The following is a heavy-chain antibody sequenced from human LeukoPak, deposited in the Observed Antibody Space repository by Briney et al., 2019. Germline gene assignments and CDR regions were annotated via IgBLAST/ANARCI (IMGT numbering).Heavy chain of an antibody. CDR1: GFTVSSNY. CDR2: IYSGGST. Sequence: PGGSLRLSCAASGFTVSSNYMSWVRQAPGKGLEWVSVIYSGGSTYYADSVKGRFTISRDNSKNTLYLQMNSLRAEDTAVYYCARERASGGSLWFDPWGQGTLVTVFS. D-gene: IGHD2-15*01. J-gene: IGHJ5*02. V-gene: IGHV3-66*01. CDR3: ARERASGGSLWFDP.